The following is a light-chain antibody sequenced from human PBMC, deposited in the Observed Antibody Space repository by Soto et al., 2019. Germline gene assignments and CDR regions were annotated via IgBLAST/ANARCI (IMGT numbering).Light chain of an antibody. CDR3: SSYTNINTRACV. CDR2: EVI. CDR1: DVGDYNY. J-gene: IGLJ1*01. V-gene: IGLV2-14*01. Sequence: QSAPTQPASVSGSPGQSITISCTGSDVGDYNYVSWYQQHPGKAPKLLIFEVINRPSGISNRFSASKSGNTASLTISGLQAEDEADYYCSSYTNINTRACVFGTGTKLTVL.